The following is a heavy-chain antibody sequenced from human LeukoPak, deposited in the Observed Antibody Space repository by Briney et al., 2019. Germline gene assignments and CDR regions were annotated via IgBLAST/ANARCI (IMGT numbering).Heavy chain of an antibody. V-gene: IGHV1-2*06. CDR2: INPNSGGT. Sequence: ASVKVSCKASGYTFTGYYMHWVRQAPGQGLEWMGRINPNSGGTNYAQKFQGRVTITADESTSTAYMELSSLRSEDTAVYYCAREGIAAAGKYYFDYWGQGTLVTVSS. D-gene: IGHD6-13*01. J-gene: IGHJ4*02. CDR1: GYTFTGYY. CDR3: AREGIAAAGKYYFDY.